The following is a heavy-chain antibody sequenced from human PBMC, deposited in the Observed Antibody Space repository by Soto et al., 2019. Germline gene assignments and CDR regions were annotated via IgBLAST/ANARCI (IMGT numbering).Heavy chain of an antibody. CDR1: GFTFSSYA. CDR3: ARRGYGLYCDY. CDR2: ISGSGDSI. Sequence: EVQLVESGGGLVQPGGSLRLSCAASGFTFSSYAMYWVRQAPGKGLEYVSAISGSGDSIYYANFVKGRFTISRDNSKNTLYLQMGSLRAEDMAVYYCARRGYGLYCDYWGQGTLVTVSS. V-gene: IGHV3-64*01. D-gene: IGHD3-10*01. J-gene: IGHJ4*02.